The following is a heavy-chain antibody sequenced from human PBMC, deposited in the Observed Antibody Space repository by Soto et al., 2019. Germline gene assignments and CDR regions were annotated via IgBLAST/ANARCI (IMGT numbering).Heavy chain of an antibody. Sequence: ASVKVSCKAYGYTFSDYYIHWVRHAPGQGLEWMGWINPNSGGTKYAPKFQGGVTMTRDTSITTAYMELSRLRSGDTAVYYCAREPATAKPEGVDFWGQGTLVTVSS. D-gene: IGHD1-1*01. J-gene: IGHJ4*02. CDR2: INPNSGGT. V-gene: IGHV1-2*02. CDR3: AREPATAKPEGVDF. CDR1: GYTFSDYY.